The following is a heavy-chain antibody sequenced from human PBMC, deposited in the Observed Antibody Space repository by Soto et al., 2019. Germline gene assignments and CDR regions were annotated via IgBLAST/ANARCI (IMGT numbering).Heavy chain of an antibody. CDR3: GSDGHDSGDLDY. Sequence: EVQLVESGGGLVQPGGSLRLSCAASGFTFSSYWMHWVRQAPGKGLLWVSRLNSDGSDTSYADSVKGRFTISRDNAKNTLYLQMNSLRAEDTAVYYCGSDGHDSGDLDYWGQGTLVTVSS. CDR1: GFTFSSYW. J-gene: IGHJ4*02. D-gene: IGHD3-3*01. V-gene: IGHV3-74*01. CDR2: LNSDGSDT.